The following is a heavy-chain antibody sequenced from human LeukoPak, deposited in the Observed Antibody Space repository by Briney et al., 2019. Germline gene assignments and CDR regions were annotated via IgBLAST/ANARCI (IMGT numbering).Heavy chain of an antibody. D-gene: IGHD6-19*01. Sequence: GGSLRPSCAASGFTFSSYWMSWVRQAPGKGLEWVADIKEDGTEIYYVDSVKGRFTISRDNAKNSLYLQMSSLRAEDTAVYYCASQFWWAAVVGPALDCWGQGSLVTVSS. CDR2: IKEDGTEI. CDR1: GFTFSSYW. V-gene: IGHV3-7*05. J-gene: IGHJ4*02. CDR3: ASQFWWAAVVGPALDC.